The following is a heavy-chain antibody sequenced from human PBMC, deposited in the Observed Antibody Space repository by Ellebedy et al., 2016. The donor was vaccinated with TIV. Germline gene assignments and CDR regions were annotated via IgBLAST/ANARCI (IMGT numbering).Heavy chain of an antibody. D-gene: IGHD3-9*01. CDR1: GFDFSDYY. Sequence: ESLKISCVASGFDFSDYYMSRIRQPPGKGLEWIATIHDRGTTYYNPSLKSRVTISVDTSKNQFSLRLNSVTAADTAIYYCARAIHFDWLLPPAFNYWGRGALVTVSS. CDR2: IHDRGTT. V-gene: IGHV4-38-2*01. CDR3: ARAIHFDWLLPPAFNY. J-gene: IGHJ4*02.